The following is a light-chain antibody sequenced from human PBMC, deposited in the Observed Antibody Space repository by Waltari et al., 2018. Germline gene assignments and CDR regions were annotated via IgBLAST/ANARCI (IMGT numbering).Light chain of an antibody. V-gene: IGLV2-8*01. J-gene: IGLJ1*01. CDR2: EVN. CDR1: SSDVGGYNY. CDR3: SSYAGSGGV. Sequence: QSALTQPPSASGSPGQSVTISCTGTSSDVGGYNYVSWYQQHPGKAPKLIIFEVNKRPSRVPDRLSGSKSGNTASLTVSGLQPEDEADYYCSSYAGSGGVFGTGTKVTVL.